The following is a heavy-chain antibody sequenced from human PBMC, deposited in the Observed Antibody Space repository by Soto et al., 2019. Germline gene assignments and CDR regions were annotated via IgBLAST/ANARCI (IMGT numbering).Heavy chain of an antibody. D-gene: IGHD5-12*01. CDR3: TVVKSWAQYSTSGYGFGP. CDR1: GFTFSHAW. Sequence: EMHLVDSGGVLVKPGGSLRLSCAASGFTFSHAWMSWVRQAPGKGLEWVGRIKSRADGGTKDYGAPVRVRFTISIDDSENMLYLQMNSRKTNDTAVYYCTVVKSWAQYSTSGYGFGPWGPVTLVTVSS. J-gene: IGHJ5*02. CDR2: IKSRADGGTK. V-gene: IGHV3-15*01.